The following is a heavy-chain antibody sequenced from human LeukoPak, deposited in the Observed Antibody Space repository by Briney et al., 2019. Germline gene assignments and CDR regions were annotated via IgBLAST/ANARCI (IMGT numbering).Heavy chain of an antibody. CDR3: TKASAERCLGAFCYPFDH. CDR2: TVGIGPDT. J-gene: IGHJ4*02. Sequence: GGSLRLSCAASGFTFTNFAMTWVRQAPGKGLEWVAATVGIGPDTYQADSVKGRFTTSRDNSKNILYLQMNSLRVEDTAVYYCTKASAERCLGAFCYPFDHWGQGTLVTVSS. D-gene: IGHD2-15*01. CDR1: GFTFTNFA. V-gene: IGHV3-23*01.